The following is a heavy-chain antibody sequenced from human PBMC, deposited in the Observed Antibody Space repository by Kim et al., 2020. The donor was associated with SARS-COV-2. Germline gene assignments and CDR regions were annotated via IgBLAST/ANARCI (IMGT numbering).Heavy chain of an antibody. CDR2: ISYDGSNK. CDR1: GFTFSSYG. J-gene: IGHJ3*02. Sequence: GGSLRLSCAASGFTFSSYGMHWVRQAPGKGLEWVAVISYDGSNKYYADSVKGRFTISRDNSKNTLYLQMNSLRAEDTAVYYCAKDQSYYYDSSGYYSGAFDIWGQGTMVTVSS. V-gene: IGHV3-30*18. D-gene: IGHD3-22*01. CDR3: AKDQSYYYDSSGYYSGAFDI.